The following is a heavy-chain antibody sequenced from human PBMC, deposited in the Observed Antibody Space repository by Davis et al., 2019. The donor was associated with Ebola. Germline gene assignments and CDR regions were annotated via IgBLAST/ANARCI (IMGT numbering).Heavy chain of an antibody. Sequence: SETLSLTCTVSGGSISSYYWSWIRQPPGKGLEWIGYIYYSRSTNYNPSLKSRVTISADTSKNQFSLRLKFVTAADTAMYYCARDYVYWGQGILVTVSS. V-gene: IGHV4-59*12. CDR1: GGSISSYY. CDR3: ARDYVY. CDR2: IYYSRST. D-gene: IGHD1-14*01. J-gene: IGHJ4*02.